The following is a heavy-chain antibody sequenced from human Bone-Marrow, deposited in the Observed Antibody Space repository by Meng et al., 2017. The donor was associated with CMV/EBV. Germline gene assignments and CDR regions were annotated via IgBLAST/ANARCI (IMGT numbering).Heavy chain of an antibody. CDR2: ISSSSSYI. Sequence: GEFLKISCAASGFTFSSYSMNWVRQAPGKGLEWVSSISSSSSYIYYADSVKGRFTISRDNAKNSLYLQMNSLRAEDTAVYYCARKSVVVGRRYWGQGTTVTVSS. CDR1: GFTFSSYS. V-gene: IGHV3-21*01. J-gene: IGHJ6*02. D-gene: IGHD3-22*01. CDR3: ARKSVVVGRRY.